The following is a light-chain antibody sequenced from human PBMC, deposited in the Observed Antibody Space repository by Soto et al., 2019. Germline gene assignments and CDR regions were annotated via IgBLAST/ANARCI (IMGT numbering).Light chain of an antibody. Sequence: QSALTQPPSASGSPGQSVTISCTGSSSDVGDYNYVSWYQQPPGKAPKLMIYEVSKRPSGVPDRFSGSKSGNTASLTVSGLRTEDEADYYCSSYAGSKNYVIFGGGTKLTVL. J-gene: IGLJ2*01. CDR2: EVS. V-gene: IGLV2-8*01. CDR3: SSYAGSKNYVI. CDR1: SSDVGDYNY.